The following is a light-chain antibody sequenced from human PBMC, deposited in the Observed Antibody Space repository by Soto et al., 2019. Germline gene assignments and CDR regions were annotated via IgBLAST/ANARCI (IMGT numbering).Light chain of an antibody. CDR1: QGISNY. CDR2: DAS. Sequence: DIQMTQSPSSLSASVGSRSPITCQASQGISNYLNWYQQKPGKAPKLLIYDASNLETGVPARFSGSGSGTDFTFTISSLEPEDIAAYYCQQYDSLPLAFGGGTKVDIK. V-gene: IGKV1-33*01. CDR3: QQYDSLPLA. J-gene: IGKJ4*01.